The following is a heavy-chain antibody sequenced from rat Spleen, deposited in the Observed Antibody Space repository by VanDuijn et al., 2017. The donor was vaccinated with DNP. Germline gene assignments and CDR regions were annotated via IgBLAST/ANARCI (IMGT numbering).Heavy chain of an antibody. CDR3: TTGSYFDY. V-gene: IGHV5-27*01. CDR2: IANSGGST. CDR1: GFTFSNYG. Sequence: EVQLVESGGGLVQPGRSLKLSCAASGFTFSNYGMAWVRQAPTKGLERVASIANSGGSTYYRDSVKGRFTISRDNAKSTLYLQMDSLRSEDTATYYCTTGSYFDYWGQGVMVTVSS. J-gene: IGHJ2*01.